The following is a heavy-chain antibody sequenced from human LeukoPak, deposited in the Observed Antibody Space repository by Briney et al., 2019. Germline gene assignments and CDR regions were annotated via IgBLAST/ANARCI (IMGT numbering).Heavy chain of an antibody. CDR2: ISGSSSTI. CDR3: ARANPSYYYYGMDV. V-gene: IGHV3-48*02. J-gene: IGHJ6*02. Sequence: GGSLRLSCAASEFTFSSYSMNWVRQAPGKGLEWVSHISGSSSTIYYVDSVKGRFTISRDNAKNSLYLQMNSLRDDDTAVYYCARANPSYYYYGMDVWGQGTTVTVSS. CDR1: EFTFSSYS.